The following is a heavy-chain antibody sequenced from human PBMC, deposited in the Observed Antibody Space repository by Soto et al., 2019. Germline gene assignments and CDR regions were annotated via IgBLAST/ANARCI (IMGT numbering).Heavy chain of an antibody. J-gene: IGHJ5*02. CDR2: ISSNGDST. CDR3: VHPRSTVQIPPT. CDR1: GFTFSSYA. V-gene: IGHV3-64D*06. Sequence: RSLSLSCEASGFTFSSYAMSWVRQAPGKGLEYVSGISSNGDSTYYADSVKGRFTISRDNSKNTLYLQMSSLRAVDTAVYYCVHPRSTVQIPPTWGQGTLVTVSS. D-gene: IGHD4-17*01.